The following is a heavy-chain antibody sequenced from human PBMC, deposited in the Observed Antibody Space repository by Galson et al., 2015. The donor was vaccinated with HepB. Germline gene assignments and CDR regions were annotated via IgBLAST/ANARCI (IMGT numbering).Heavy chain of an antibody. J-gene: IGHJ3*02. D-gene: IGHD3-9*01. V-gene: IGHV3-48*02. CDR1: GFTFSSYS. Sequence: SLRLSCAASGFTFSSYSMNWVRQAPGKGLEWVSYISSSSSTIYYADSVKGRFTISRDNAKNSLYLQMNSLRDEDTAVYYCARETGILTGYHDAFDIWGQGTMVTVSS. CDR3: ARETGILTGYHDAFDI. CDR2: ISSSSSTI.